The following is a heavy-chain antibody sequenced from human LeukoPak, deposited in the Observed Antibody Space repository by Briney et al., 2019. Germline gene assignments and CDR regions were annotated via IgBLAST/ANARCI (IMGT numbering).Heavy chain of an antibody. CDR2: IYHSGST. CDR1: GYSISSGYY. D-gene: IGHD3-3*01. CDR3: ARQHYDFWSGHTAYYFDY. J-gene: IGHJ4*02. Sequence: SETLSLTCTVSGYSISSGYYWGWTRQPPGKGLEWIGSIYHSGSTYYNPSLKSRVTISVDTSKNQFSLKLSSVTAADTAVYYCARQHYDFWSGHTAYYFDYWGQGTLVTVSS. V-gene: IGHV4-38-2*02.